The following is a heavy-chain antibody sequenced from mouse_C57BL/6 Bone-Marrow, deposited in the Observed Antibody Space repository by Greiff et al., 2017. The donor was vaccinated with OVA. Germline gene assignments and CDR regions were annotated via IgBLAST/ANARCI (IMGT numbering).Heavy chain of an antibody. D-gene: IGHD1-1*01. CDR1: GFTFSSYA. Sequence: EVKVVESGEGLVKPGGSLKLSCAASGFTFSSYAMSWVRQTPEKRLEWVAYISSGGDYIYYADTVKGRFTISRDNARNTLYLQMSSLKSEDTAMYYCTRDPYYGSSHWYFDVWGTGTTVTVSS. CDR2: ISSGGDYI. J-gene: IGHJ1*03. CDR3: TRDPYYGSSHWYFDV. V-gene: IGHV5-9-1*02.